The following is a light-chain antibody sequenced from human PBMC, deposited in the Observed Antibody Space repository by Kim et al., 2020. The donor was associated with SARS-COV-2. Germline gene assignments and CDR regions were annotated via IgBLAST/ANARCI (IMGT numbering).Light chain of an antibody. CDR3: QQSYSTPSIA. J-gene: IGKJ5*01. CDR1: QSISSY. Sequence: DIQMTQSPSSLSASVGDRVTITCRASQSISSYLNWYQQKPGKAPNLLIYAASSLQSGVPSRFSGSGSGTDFTLSISSLQPEDFATYYCQQSYSTPSIAFGQGKRLEIK. V-gene: IGKV1-39*01. CDR2: AAS.